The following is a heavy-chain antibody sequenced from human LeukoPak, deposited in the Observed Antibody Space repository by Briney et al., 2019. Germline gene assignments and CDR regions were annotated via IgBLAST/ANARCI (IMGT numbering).Heavy chain of an antibody. V-gene: IGHV5-51*01. CDR1: GYRISDYW. D-gene: IGHD3-22*01. Sequence: GESLKISCKGSGYRISDYWIGWVRQMPGKGLEWMGIIYPGDSDIRYSPSFQGQVTFSADKSISTAYLQWSSLKASDTAMYYCAKYYYDRSVGPFDYWGQGTLVTVSS. CDR3: AKYYYDRSVGPFDY. CDR2: IYPGDSDI. J-gene: IGHJ4*02.